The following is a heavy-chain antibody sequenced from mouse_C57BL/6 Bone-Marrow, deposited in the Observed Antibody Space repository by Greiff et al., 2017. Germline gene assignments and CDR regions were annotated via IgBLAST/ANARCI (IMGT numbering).Heavy chain of an antibody. CDR1: GYTFTSYT. Sequence: VKLVESGAELARPGASVKMSCKASGYTFTSYTMHWVKQRPGQGLEWIGYINPSSGYTKYNQKFKDKATLTADKSSSTAYMQLSSLTSEDSAVFYCARTLVGVFAYWGQGTLVTVSA. CDR2: INPSSGYT. V-gene: IGHV1-4*01. CDR3: ARTLVGVFAY. J-gene: IGHJ3*01. D-gene: IGHD2-1*01.